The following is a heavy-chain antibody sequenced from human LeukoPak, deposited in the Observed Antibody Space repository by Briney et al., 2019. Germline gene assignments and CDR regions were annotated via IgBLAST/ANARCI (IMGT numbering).Heavy chain of an antibody. CDR3: ARTPSGYETDYYFDN. V-gene: IGHV3-48*01. Sequence: GGSLRLSCAASGFKFSTYGMNWVRQAPGKGLECVSYINSDSTTIYYADSVRGRFTISRDNAKGSLYLQMNSLRAEGTAVYYCARTPSGYETDYYFDNWGQGTLVTVSS. CDR1: GFKFSTYG. D-gene: IGHD5-12*01. J-gene: IGHJ4*02. CDR2: INSDSTTI.